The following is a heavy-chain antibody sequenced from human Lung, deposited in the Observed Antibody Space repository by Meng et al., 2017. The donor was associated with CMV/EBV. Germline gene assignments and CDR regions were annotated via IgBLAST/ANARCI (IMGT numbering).Heavy chain of an antibody. CDR1: GYTFSGHY. V-gene: IGHV1-2*02. D-gene: IGHD3-16*01. Sequence: SVKVSXKASGYTFSGHYIHWVRQAPGQGLEWMGWINPDSGGTRYSQKFQYRVTMTRDTSINTAYMELSRLRSYDTAVYYCSRGAPFFRDAFDLWGQGTMVTVSS. CDR2: INPDSGGT. CDR3: SRGAPFFRDAFDL. J-gene: IGHJ3*01.